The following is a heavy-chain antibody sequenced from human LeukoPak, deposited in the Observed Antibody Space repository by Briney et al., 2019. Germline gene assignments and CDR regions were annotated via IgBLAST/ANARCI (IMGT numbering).Heavy chain of an antibody. J-gene: IGHJ4*02. CDR1: GYTFTGYY. D-gene: IGHD3-22*01. V-gene: IGHV1-2*02. Sequence: ASVKVSCKASGYTFTGYYMHWVRQAPGQGLEWMGWVNPNSGGTNYAKKFQGRVTMTRDTSISTVYMELSRLRSDDTAMYYCARGSSGHFDYWGQGTLVTVSS. CDR3: ARGSSGHFDY. CDR2: VNPNSGGT.